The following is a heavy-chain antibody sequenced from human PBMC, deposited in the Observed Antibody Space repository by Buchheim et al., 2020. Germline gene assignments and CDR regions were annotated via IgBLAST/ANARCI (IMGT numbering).Heavy chain of an antibody. CDR1: GFTFSDYY. D-gene: IGHD2-2*02. Sequence: QVQLVESGGGLVKPGGSLRLSCAASGFTFSDYYMSWIRQAPGKGLEWVSYISSSSSYTNYADSVQGRFTIYRDTAKTSLYLQMNSLRAEDTAVYYCARSSGVPAAIPSYYYGMDVWGQGTT. CDR3: ARSSGVPAAIPSYYYGMDV. CDR2: ISSSSSYT. J-gene: IGHJ6*02. V-gene: IGHV3-11*06.